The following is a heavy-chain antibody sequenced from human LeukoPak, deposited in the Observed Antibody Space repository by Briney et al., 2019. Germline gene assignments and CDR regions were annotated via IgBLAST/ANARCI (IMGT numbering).Heavy chain of an antibody. Sequence: GGSLRLSCGVSGLSFSDRWMSWVRQAPGKGLEWVANIKGDGGEKYYVDSVKGRFSISRDNAKNSVYLEMSSLRAEDTALYYCAGEFRDLWRNYFDYWGQGTLVTVSS. CDR1: GLSFSDRW. J-gene: IGHJ4*02. CDR3: AGEFRDLWRNYFDY. V-gene: IGHV3-7*01. CDR2: IKGDGGEK. D-gene: IGHD2-21*01.